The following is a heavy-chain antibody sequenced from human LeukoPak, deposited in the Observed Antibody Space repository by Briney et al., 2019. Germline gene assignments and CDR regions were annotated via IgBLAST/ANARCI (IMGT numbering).Heavy chain of an antibody. V-gene: IGHV3-30*18. CDR1: GFTFSAYG. Sequence: HPGGSLRLSCAVSGFTFSAYGMHWVRQAPGKGLEWVAIISYDGINKYYPDSVKGRFTISRDNSKNTLYLQMNSLRAEDTAVYYCAKDTRDDHRSDYWGQGTLVTVSS. CDR3: AKDTRDDHRSDY. J-gene: IGHJ4*02. CDR2: ISYDGINK. D-gene: IGHD1-14*01.